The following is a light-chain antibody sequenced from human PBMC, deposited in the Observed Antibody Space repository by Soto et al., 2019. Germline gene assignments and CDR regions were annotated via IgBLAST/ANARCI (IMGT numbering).Light chain of an antibody. Sequence: QLVLTQPPSASGTPGQRVTISCSGSSSNIGINVLSWYQQLPGAAPKLLIYSNDQRPSGVPDRFSGSKSGTSASLAISGLQSEDEADYYCAAWDDSLNGYAFGPGTKLTVL. CDR2: SND. J-gene: IGLJ1*01. CDR1: SSNIGINV. CDR3: AAWDDSLNGYA. V-gene: IGLV1-44*01.